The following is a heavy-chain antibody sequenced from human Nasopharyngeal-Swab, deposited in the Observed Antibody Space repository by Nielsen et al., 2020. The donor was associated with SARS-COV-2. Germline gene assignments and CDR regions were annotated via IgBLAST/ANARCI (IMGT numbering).Heavy chain of an antibody. CDR3: ARATNLGGSLWVPEY. CDR2: IDSDGSST. J-gene: IGHJ4*02. CDR1: GFTFSSYW. V-gene: IGHV3-74*01. Sequence: GGSLRLSCAASGFTFSSYWMHWVRQAPGKGLAWVSRIDSDGSSTIYADSVKGRFTISRDNAKNTLYLQMNSLRAEDTAVYYCARATNLGGSLWVPEYWGQGTLVTVSS. D-gene: IGHD5-12*01.